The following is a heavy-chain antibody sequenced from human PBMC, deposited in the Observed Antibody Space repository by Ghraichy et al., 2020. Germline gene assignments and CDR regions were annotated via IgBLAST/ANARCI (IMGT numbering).Heavy chain of an antibody. J-gene: IGHJ6*02. CDR1: GGSISSSY. CDR3: ARESYYYGSKVDV. Sequence: SETLSLTCTVSGGSISSSYWSWIRQPPGKGLEWIGYIYYSGSTNYNPSLKSRVTISVDTSKNQFSLKLSSVTAADTAVYYCARESYYYGSKVDVWGQGTTVTVSS. V-gene: IGHV4-59*01. D-gene: IGHD3-10*01. CDR2: IYYSGST.